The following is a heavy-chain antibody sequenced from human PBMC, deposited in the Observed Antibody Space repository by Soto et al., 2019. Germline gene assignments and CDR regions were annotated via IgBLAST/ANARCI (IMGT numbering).Heavy chain of an antibody. CDR2: ISSSSSYI. CDR3: ARDRVYGGNSRAFDI. Sequence: GGSLRLSCAASGFTFSSYSMNWVRQAPGKGLEWVSSISSSSSYIYYADSVKGRFTISRDNAKNSLYLQMNSLRAEDTAVYYCARDRVYGGNSRAFDIWGQGTMVTVSS. V-gene: IGHV3-21*01. D-gene: IGHD4-17*01. CDR1: GFTFSSYS. J-gene: IGHJ3*02.